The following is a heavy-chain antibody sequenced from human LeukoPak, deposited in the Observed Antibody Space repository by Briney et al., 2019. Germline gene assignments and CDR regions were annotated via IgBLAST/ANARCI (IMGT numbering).Heavy chain of an antibody. D-gene: IGHD2-15*01. CDR3: ARAGYCSGGSCYGVDY. Sequence: GGSLRLSCAASGFTFSSYGMHWVRQAPGKGLEWVAVIWYDGSNKYYADSVKGRFTISRDNSKNTLYLQMNSLRAEDTAVYYCARAGYCSGGSCYGVDYWGQGTLVTVSS. J-gene: IGHJ4*02. V-gene: IGHV3-33*08. CDR1: GFTFSSYG. CDR2: IWYDGSNK.